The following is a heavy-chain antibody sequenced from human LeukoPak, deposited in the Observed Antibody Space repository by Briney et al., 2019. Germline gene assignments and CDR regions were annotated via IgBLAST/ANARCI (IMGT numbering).Heavy chain of an antibody. Sequence: GGSLRLSCAASGFTFDDYAMHWVRQGPGKGLEWVSGISWNSGTIGYADSVKGRFTISRDNAKNSLYLQLSSLRPEDTALYYCAKDSADGYRAYYFRMDVWGQGTTVTVSS. CDR2: ISWNSGTI. CDR1: GFTFDDYA. J-gene: IGHJ6*02. CDR3: AKDSADGYRAYYFRMDV. V-gene: IGHV3-9*01. D-gene: IGHD5-24*01.